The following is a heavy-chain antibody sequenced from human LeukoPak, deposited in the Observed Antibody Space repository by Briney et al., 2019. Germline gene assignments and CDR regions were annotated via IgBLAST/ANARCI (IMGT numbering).Heavy chain of an antibody. CDR2: ISNDGSKK. Sequence: PGGSLRLSCAASGFTFSSYAIHWVRQAPGKGLEWVAVISNDGSKKDYADSVKGRFTISRDNSKNTLYLQMNSLRAEDTAVYYCAELGITMIGGVWGKGTTVTISS. V-gene: IGHV3-30*04. J-gene: IGHJ6*04. CDR1: GFTFSSYA. D-gene: IGHD3-10*02. CDR3: AELGITMIGGV.